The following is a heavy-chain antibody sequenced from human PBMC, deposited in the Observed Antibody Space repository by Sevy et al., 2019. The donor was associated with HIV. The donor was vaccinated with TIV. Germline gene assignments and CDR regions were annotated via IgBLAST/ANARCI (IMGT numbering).Heavy chain of an antibody. D-gene: IGHD2-21*01. CDR1: GFTFSKAW. V-gene: IGHV3-15*01. CDR3: ATVVRLFGYPHFGFFDL. CDR2: IKSKSDGGTT. J-gene: IGHJ2*01. Sequence: GGSLRLSCAASGFTFSKAWMTWVRRAPGKGLEWVGHIKSKSDGGTTDYAAPVKDKIRISRDDSKSTLYLQVNSLKTEDTAVYFCATVVRLFGYPHFGFFDLWGRGTLVTVSS.